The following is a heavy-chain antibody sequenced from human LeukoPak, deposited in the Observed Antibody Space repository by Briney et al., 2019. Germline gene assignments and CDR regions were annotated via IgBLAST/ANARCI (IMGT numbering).Heavy chain of an antibody. CDR2: IYYSGST. CDR1: GGSINRYY. CDR3: ARHDMDVAGAGLDYFDY. D-gene: IGHD1-26*01. Sequence: SETLSLTCTVSGGSINRYYWSWLRQPPGKGLEWIRYIYYSGSTNYNPSLKSRVTMSVDTSKNQFSVKLSSVTTADTAVYYCARHDMDVAGAGLDYFDYWGQGTLVTVSS. J-gene: IGHJ4*02. V-gene: IGHV4-59*08.